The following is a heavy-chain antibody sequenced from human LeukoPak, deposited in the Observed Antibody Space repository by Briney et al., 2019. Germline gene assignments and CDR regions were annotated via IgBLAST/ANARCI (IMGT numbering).Heavy chain of an antibody. V-gene: IGHV4-59*01. CDR1: GGSTSSYY. J-gene: IGHJ3*02. D-gene: IGHD3-9*01. CDR2: IYYSGST. Sequence: SETLSLTRTVSGGSTSSYYWSWIRQPPGKGLEWIGYIYYSGSTNYNPSLKSRVAISVDTSKNQFSLKLSSVTAADTAVYYCAREGGYDILTGYYHDAFDIWGQGTMVTVSS. CDR3: AREGGYDILTGYYHDAFDI.